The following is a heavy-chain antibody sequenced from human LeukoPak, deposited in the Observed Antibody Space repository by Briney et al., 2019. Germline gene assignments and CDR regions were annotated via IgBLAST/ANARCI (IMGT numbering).Heavy chain of an antibody. J-gene: IGHJ4*02. CDR2: IYSGGST. CDR1: GFTVSSNY. CDR3: VKSPWYHGSGSYSGTIH. V-gene: IGHV3-66*01. D-gene: IGHD3-10*01. Sequence: GGSLRLSCAASGFTVSSNYMSWVRQAPGKGLEWVSVIYSGGSTYYADSVKGRFTISRDDSKNTLYLQMNNLRAEDTAVYYCVKSPWYHGSGSYSGTIHWGQGTLATVSS.